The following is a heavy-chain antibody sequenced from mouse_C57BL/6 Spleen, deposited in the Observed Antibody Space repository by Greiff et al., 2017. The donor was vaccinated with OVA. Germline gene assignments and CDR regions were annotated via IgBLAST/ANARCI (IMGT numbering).Heavy chain of an antibody. CDR1: GFSLTSYG. J-gene: IGHJ1*03. D-gene: IGHD1-1*01. Sequence: QVQLQQSGPGLVQPSQSLSITCTVSGFSLTSYGVHWVRQSPGKGLEWLGVIWRGGSTDYNAAFMSRLSITKDNSKSQVFFKMNSLQADDTAIYYCAKKRDGSSHWYFDVWGTGTTVTVSS. V-gene: IGHV2-5*01. CDR2: IWRGGST. CDR3: AKKRDGSSHWYFDV.